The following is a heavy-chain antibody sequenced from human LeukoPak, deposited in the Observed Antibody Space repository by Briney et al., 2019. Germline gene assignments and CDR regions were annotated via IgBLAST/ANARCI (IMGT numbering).Heavy chain of an antibody. CDR1: GGTFSSYD. Sequence: ASVKVSCKASGGTFSSYDINWVRQATGQGLEWMGWMNTNSGNKGYAQKFQGRVTMTRNTSISTVYMELSSLRSEDTAVYYCARVRVGDSPDAFDIWGQGTMVTVSS. V-gene: IGHV1-8*02. D-gene: IGHD2-8*02. CDR3: ARVRVGDSPDAFDI. J-gene: IGHJ3*02. CDR2: MNTNSGNK.